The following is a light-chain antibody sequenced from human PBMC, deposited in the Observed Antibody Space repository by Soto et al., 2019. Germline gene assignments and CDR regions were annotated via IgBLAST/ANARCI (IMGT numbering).Light chain of an antibody. J-gene: IGKJ1*01. CDR1: QSVTSN. CDR2: GAT. CDR3: QQYNDWAPET. V-gene: IGKV3-15*01. Sequence: EIAMTQSPATVSVSPGERVTLSCRASQSVTSNLAWYQQKPGQAPRLIVYGATTRATGIPARFSGSGSGTEFTLTISSLQSEDFAVYYCQQYNDWAPETFGQGTKVEIK.